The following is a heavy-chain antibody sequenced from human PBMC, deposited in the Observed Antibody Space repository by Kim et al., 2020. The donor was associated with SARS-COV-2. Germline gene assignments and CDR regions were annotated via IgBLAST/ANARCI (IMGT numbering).Heavy chain of an antibody. CDR1: GGSISSGGYY. CDR2: IYYSGSN. V-gene: IGHV4-31*03. CDR3: ARVVRVTIFGVVYSAF. J-gene: IGHJ3*01. Sequence: SETLSLTCTVSGGSISSGGYYWSWLRQHQGQGLEGIGYIYYSGSNYYNPSLQSRVTISVDTTKNQFSLKLSSVTAAATAVYYCARVVRVTIFGVVYSAF. D-gene: IGHD3-3*01.